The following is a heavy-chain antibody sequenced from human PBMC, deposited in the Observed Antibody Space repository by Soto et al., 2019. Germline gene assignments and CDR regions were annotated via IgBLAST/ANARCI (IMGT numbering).Heavy chain of an antibody. CDR2: ISYDGSNK. V-gene: IGHV3-30*18. CDR3: AKDSEWLANAASDFDY. D-gene: IGHD6-19*01. Sequence: QVPLVESGGGVVQPGRSLRLSCAASGFTFSSYGMHWVRQAPGKGLEWVAVISYDGSNKYYADSVKGRFTISRDNSKNTLYLQMNSLRAEDTAVYYCAKDSEWLANAASDFDYWGQGTLVTVSS. CDR1: GFTFSSYG. J-gene: IGHJ4*02.